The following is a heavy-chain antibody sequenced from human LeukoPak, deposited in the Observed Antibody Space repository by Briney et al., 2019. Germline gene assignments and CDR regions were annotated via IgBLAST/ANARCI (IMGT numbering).Heavy chain of an antibody. J-gene: IGHJ4*02. CDR2: IYPNDSDT. CDR3: ARHGYCGGDCFYGEFDF. D-gene: IGHD2-21*02. CDR1: GYRFTSYW. V-gene: IGHV5-51*01. Sequence: GESLKISCKGSGYRFTSYWIGWVRQMPGKGLEWMGIIYPNDSDTRYSPSFQGRVTFSVDKSINTAYLQWSSLKASDTAMYFCARHGYCGGDCFYGEFDFWGQGNLVTVSS.